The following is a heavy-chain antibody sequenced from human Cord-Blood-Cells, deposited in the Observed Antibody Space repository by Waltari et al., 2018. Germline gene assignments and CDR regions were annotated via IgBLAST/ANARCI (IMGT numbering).Heavy chain of an antibody. Sequence: QVQLQQWGAGLLKPSETLSITCAGYGGSFSGYYWSWIRQPPGKGLEWIGEINHSGSTNYNPSLKSRVTISVDTSKNQFSLKLSSVTAADTAVYYCARGWGRTGIDYWGQGTLVTVSS. CDR1: GGSFSGYY. CDR2: INHSGST. V-gene: IGHV4-34*01. D-gene: IGHD3-16*01. CDR3: ARGWGRTGIDY. J-gene: IGHJ4*02.